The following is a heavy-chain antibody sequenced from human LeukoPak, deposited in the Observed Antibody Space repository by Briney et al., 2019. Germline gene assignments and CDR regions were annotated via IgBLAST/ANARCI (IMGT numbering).Heavy chain of an antibody. CDR1: GFTFSSYS. V-gene: IGHV3-21*01. CDR3: ARDAAAAGTDYFDY. CDR2: ISSSSSYI. D-gene: IGHD6-13*01. J-gene: IGHJ4*02. Sequence: PGGSLRLSCAASGFTFSSYSMNWVRQAPVKGLEWVSSISSSSSYIYYADSVKGRFTISRDNAKNSLYLQMNSLRAEDTAVYYCARDAAAAGTDYFDYWGQGTLVTVSS.